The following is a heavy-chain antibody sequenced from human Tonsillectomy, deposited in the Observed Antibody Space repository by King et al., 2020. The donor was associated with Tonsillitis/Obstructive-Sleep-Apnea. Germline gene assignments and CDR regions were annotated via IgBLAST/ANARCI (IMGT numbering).Heavy chain of an antibody. CDR1: GFTFSSYA. D-gene: IGHD3-3*01. Sequence: VQLVESGGGLVQPGGSLRLSCAASGFTFSSYAMSWVRQAPGKGLEWVSTINNSGGSTYYADSVKGRFTISRENSKNKLYLQMNSLRAEDTAIYYCAKAKGYDFRKYYFDYWGQGTLVTVSA. CDR3: AKAKGYDFRKYYFDY. J-gene: IGHJ4*02. CDR2: INNSGGST. V-gene: IGHV3-23*04.